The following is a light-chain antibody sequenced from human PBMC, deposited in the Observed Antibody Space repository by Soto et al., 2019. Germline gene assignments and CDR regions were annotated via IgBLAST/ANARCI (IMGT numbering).Light chain of an antibody. V-gene: IGKV3-20*01. CDR1: QSVSSSY. J-gene: IGKJ1*01. Sequence: ASQSVSSSYLAWYQQKPGQAPRLLIYGASSRATGIPDRFSGSGCGTDTTHISSLLDPDDPAVRSLQQYGKPPGTFGQGTKVDIK. CDR2: GAS. CDR3: QQYGKPPGT.